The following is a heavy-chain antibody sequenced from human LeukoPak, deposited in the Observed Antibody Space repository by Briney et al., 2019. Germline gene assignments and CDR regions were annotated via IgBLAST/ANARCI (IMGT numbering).Heavy chain of an antibody. CDR3: ARDNSSGFLGFDY. V-gene: IGHV1-2*04. D-gene: IGHD6-19*01. J-gene: IGHJ4*02. Sequence: GASVKVSCKASGYTFTGYYMHWVRQAPGQGLEWMGWINPNSGGTNYAQKFQGWVTMTRDTSISTAYMELSRLRSDGTAVYYCARDNSSGFLGFDYWGQGTLVTVSS. CDR1: GYTFTGYY. CDR2: INPNSGGT.